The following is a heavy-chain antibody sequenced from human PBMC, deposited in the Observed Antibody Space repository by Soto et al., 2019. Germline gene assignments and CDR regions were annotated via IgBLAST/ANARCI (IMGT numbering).Heavy chain of an antibody. V-gene: IGHV3-21*01. D-gene: IGHD5-18*01. CDR3: ARDQRGYSYT. Sequence: GGSLRLSCAASGFTFSTYTMTWARQAPGKGLEWVSGISRSGNNTYYADSVKGRFTISRDNAKNSLYLEMNSLRAEDTAVYYCARDQRGYSYTWGQGTLVTVSS. CDR1: GFTFSTYT. J-gene: IGHJ5*02. CDR2: ISRSGNNT.